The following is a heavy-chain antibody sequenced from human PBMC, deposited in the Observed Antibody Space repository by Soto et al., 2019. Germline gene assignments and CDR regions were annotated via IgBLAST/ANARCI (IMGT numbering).Heavy chain of an antibody. CDR1: GFTFSDYA. V-gene: IGHV3-23*01. CDR3: AIDRGSYQNNYVDF. J-gene: IGHJ4*02. D-gene: IGHD1-26*01. CDR2: IGGSGVTT. Sequence: VQLLESGGGLVQPGGSLRLSCAASGFTFSDYAMSWVRQAPGKGLEWVSTIGGSGVTTYYADSVKGRFTISRGYSKKTVYLQMNSPWAEDTAVFNCAIDRGSYQNNYVDFWGQGTLVTVSS.